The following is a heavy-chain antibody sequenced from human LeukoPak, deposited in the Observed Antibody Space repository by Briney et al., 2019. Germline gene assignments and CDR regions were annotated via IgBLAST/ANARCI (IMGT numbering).Heavy chain of an antibody. CDR3: ARDLNLAFDI. J-gene: IGHJ3*02. Sequence: GGSLRLSCAASGFTFSSYAMSWVRQAPGEGLEWVSAISGSGGSTYYADSVKGRFTISRDNSKNTLYLQMNSLRAEDTAVHYCARDLNLAFDIWGQGTMVSVSS. CDR1: GFTFSSYA. CDR2: ISGSGGST. V-gene: IGHV3-23*01. D-gene: IGHD1-14*01.